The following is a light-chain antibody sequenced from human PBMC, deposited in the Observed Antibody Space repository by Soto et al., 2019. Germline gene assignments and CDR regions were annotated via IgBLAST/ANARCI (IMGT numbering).Light chain of an antibody. V-gene: IGKV1-9*01. CDR1: QALSNY. CDR3: QQRGVWPLT. Sequence: DIQLTQSPSVLSASVGDTVTITCRASQALSNYLAWYQQKPGKAPDLLIYSASTLQSGVPSRFSGSGSETEFTLTISGLEPEDFAVYYCQQRGVWPLTFGGGTKVDIK. CDR2: SAS. J-gene: IGKJ4*01.